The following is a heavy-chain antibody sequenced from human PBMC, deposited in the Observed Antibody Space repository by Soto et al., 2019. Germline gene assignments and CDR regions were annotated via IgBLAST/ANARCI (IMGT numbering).Heavy chain of an antibody. CDR1: GGTFSSYA. Sequence: QVQLVQSGDEVKKPGSSVKVSCKASGGTFSSYAISWVRQAPGQGLEWMGGIIPIFGTANYAQKFQGRVTITAYESTSTAYMELSSMRSEDTAVYYCARGVQGPTLLFDYWGQGTLVTVSS. CDR2: IIPIFGTA. J-gene: IGHJ4*02. CDR3: ARGVQGPTLLFDY. V-gene: IGHV1-69*01.